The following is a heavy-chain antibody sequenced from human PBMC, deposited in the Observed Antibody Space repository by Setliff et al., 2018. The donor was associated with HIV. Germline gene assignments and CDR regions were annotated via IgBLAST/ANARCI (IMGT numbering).Heavy chain of an antibody. CDR2: IKQDGSEK. D-gene: IGHD3-10*01. CDR3: ARENGAYYGSNYFDY. CDR1: GFTFSSHW. V-gene: IGHV3-7*01. J-gene: IGHJ4*02. Sequence: PGESLKISCAASGFTFSSHWMSWVRQAPGKGLEWVANIKQDGSEKHYVDSVKGRFTISRDNAKKSLYLQMNSLRAADTAVYYCARENGAYYGSNYFDYWGQGTLVTVSS.